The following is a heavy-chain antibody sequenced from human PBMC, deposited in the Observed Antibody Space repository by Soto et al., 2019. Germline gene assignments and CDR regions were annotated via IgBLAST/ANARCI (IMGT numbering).Heavy chain of an antibody. Sequence: GSLRLSCAASGFSFSSYTMNWVRQAPGKGLEWVSSISGSGVSTYYAGSVKGRVTISRDNSKDTLYLQMNGLRAEDTAVYYCARGIAVADNYFDDWGQGTLVTVSS. V-gene: IGHV3-23*01. CDR2: ISGSGVST. CDR3: ARGIAVADNYFDD. J-gene: IGHJ4*02. CDR1: GFSFSSYT. D-gene: IGHD6-19*01.